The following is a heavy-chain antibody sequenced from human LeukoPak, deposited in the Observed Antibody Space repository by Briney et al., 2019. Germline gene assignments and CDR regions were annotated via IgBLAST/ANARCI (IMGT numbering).Heavy chain of an antibody. V-gene: IGHV5-51*01. J-gene: IGHJ4*02. CDR2: IYRGGSDT. D-gene: IGHD3-10*01. CDR3: ARVGYYGSGSYSPTEY. CDR1: GYSFTSYW. Sequence: GESLKISCKGSGYSFTSYWNGWLPQMPGKGLEWLRIIYRGGSDTRYSPSFQGQVTISADKSISTAYLQWSSLKASDTAMYYCARVGYYGSGSYSPTEYWGQGTLVSVSS.